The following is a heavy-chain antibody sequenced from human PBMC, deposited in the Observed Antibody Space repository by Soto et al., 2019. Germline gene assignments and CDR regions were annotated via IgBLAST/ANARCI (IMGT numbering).Heavy chain of an antibody. V-gene: IGHV4-4*07. CDR3: ARESGRSRHLDY. Sequence: PSATLSVTCTASGFNSADYVSWILQPGGKALDWTRRLYGSGNTNFNAAPQGRATISVDMSTNQFTLILRSVTAADTALYYCARESGRSRHLDYGGQGILVPGSS. CDR2: LYGSGNT. CDR1: GFNSADY. J-gene: IGHJ4*02. D-gene: IGHD3-3*01.